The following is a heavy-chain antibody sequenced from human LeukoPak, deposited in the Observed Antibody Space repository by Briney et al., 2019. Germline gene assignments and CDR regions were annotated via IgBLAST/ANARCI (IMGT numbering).Heavy chain of an antibody. D-gene: IGHD3-10*01. CDR2: IDPSDSYT. V-gene: IGHV5-10-1*01. Sequence: GESLKISCKGSGYRFTSYWITWVRQMPGKGLEWMGRIDPSDSYTNYSPSFQGHVTISVDKSISTAYLQWSSLKASDTAMYYCARPIGLWFGLDYWGQGTLVTVSS. CDR3: ARPIGLWFGLDY. CDR1: GYRFTSYW. J-gene: IGHJ4*02.